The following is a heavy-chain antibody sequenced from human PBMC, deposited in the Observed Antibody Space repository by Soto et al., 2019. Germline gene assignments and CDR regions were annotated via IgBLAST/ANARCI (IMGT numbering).Heavy chain of an antibody. CDR2: VYSGGAT. V-gene: IGHV3-53*02. J-gene: IGHJ4*02. Sequence: QLVETGGGLIQPGTSLTLSCAASGFSVSRNYMTWVRQAPGKGLEWVSFVYSGGATFYADSVKGRFILSRDASQNTMYLQMNNLRAEETAVYYCARVPGRLWGRGTLVNVAS. D-gene: IGHD3-10*01. CDR3: ARVPGRL. CDR1: GFSVSRNY.